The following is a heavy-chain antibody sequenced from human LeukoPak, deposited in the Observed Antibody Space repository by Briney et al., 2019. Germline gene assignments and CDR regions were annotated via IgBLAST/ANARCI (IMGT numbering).Heavy chain of an antibody. CDR3: ARAAGSSWYLEYFQH. Sequence: SETLSLTCTVSGGSISSYYWSWIRQPPGKGLEWIGYIYYSGSTNYNPSLKSRVTISVDTSKNQFSLKLSSVTAADTAVYYCARAAGSSWYLEYFQHWGQGTLVTVSS. CDR2: IYYSGST. D-gene: IGHD6-13*01. CDR1: GGSISSYY. J-gene: IGHJ1*01. V-gene: IGHV4-59*01.